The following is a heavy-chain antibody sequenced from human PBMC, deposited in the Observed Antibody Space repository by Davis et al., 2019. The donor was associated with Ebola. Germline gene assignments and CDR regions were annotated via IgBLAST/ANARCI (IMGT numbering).Heavy chain of an antibody. D-gene: IGHD3-22*01. J-gene: IGHJ4*02. Sequence: MPSETLSLTCTVSGGSISSYYWSWIWQPPGQGLEWLGYIYYSGSTNYNPSLKRRVTISVDTSKNQFSLKLSFVTAADTAVYYCARETYYYDSSGYHRGGFDYWGQGTLVTVSS. CDR1: GGSISSYY. CDR2: IYYSGST. CDR3: ARETYYYDSSGYHRGGFDY. V-gene: IGHV4-59*01.